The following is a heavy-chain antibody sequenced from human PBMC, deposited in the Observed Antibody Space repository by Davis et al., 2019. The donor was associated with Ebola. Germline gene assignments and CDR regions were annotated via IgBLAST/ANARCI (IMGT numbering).Heavy chain of an antibody. CDR2: IWYDGSNK. J-gene: IGHJ4*02. CDR1: GFTFSSYG. CDR3: ARDGGIYVSSWYYFDY. D-gene: IGHD6-13*01. V-gene: IGHV3-33*01. Sequence: GESLKISCAASGFTFSSYGMHWVRQAPGKGLEWVAVIWYDGSNKYYADSVKGRFTISRDNSKNTLYLQMNSLRAEDTAVYYCARDGGIYVSSWYYFDYWGQGTLVTVSS.